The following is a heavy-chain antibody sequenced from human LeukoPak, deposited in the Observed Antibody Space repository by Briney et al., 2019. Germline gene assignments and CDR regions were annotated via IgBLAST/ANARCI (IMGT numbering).Heavy chain of an antibody. D-gene: IGHD2-15*01. CDR1: GYTFTGYY. J-gene: IGHJ4*02. Sequence: ASVKVSCKASGYTFTGYYMHWVRQAPGQRLEWMGGINPNRGGTNYAQKYQGRVTMTRDTSISTAYMELSRLRSDDTAVYYCARDIVVVVAATEAYFDYWGQGTLVTVSS. CDR3: ARDIVVVVAATEAYFDY. V-gene: IGHV1-2*02. CDR2: INPNRGGT.